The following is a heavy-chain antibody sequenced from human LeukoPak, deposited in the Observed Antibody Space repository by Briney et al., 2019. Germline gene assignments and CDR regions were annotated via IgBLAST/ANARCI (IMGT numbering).Heavy chain of an antibody. D-gene: IGHD4-17*01. CDR2: IRSKANSYAT. CDR3: TRPPHGDVDYYYYGMDV. V-gene: IGHV3-73*01. CDR1: GFTFSGSA. Sequence: GGSLKLSCAASGFTFSGSAMHWVRQASGKGLEWVGRIRSKANSYATAYAASVKGRFTISRDDSKNTVYLQMNSLETEDTAVYYCTRPPHGDVDYYYYGMDVWGQGTTVTVSS. J-gene: IGHJ6*02.